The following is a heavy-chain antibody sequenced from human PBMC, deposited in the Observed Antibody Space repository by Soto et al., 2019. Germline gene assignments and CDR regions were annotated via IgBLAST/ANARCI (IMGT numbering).Heavy chain of an antibody. CDR2: ISYDGSNK. V-gene: IGHV3-30-3*01. CDR1: GFTFSSYA. CDR3: GRDFLGGGE. J-gene: IGHJ4*02. Sequence: QVQLVESGGGVVQPGRSLRLSCAASGFTFSSYAMHWVRQAPGKGLEWVAVISYDGSNKYYADSVKGRFTISRDNSKKPVYLQRKSLGGGDTGVYYLGRDFLGGGEWGQGTLVTVSS. D-gene: IGHD3-16*01.